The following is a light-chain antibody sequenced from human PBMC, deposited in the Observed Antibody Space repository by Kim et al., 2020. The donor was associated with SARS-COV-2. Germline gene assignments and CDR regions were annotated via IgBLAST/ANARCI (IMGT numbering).Light chain of an antibody. V-gene: IGKV3-15*01. Sequence: EVVMTQSPATLSVSPGERAILSCRANQSINSNLAWYQQKPGQAPRLLLFGASARATGIPARFSGSGSGTEFTLTISSLRSEDFAVYYCQQYNNWPPYTFGQGTKLEI. CDR3: QQYNNWPPYT. CDR2: GAS. CDR1: QSINSN. J-gene: IGKJ2*01.